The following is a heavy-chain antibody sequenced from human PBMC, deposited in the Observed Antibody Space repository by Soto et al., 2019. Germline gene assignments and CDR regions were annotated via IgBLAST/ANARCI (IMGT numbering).Heavy chain of an antibody. CDR1: RFTFGTYG. CDR2: ISYDGTKK. J-gene: IGHJ4*02. D-gene: IGHD6-19*01. CDR3: AQEAPGGWHFFDS. V-gene: IGHV3-30*18. Sequence: GGSLRLSCAASRFTFGTYGMHWVRQAPGKGRKWVADISYDGTKKFYIDSVKGRFTISRDNSKNTLYLQMNGLRTEDTAVYYCAQEAPGGWHFFDSWGQGTLVTVSS.